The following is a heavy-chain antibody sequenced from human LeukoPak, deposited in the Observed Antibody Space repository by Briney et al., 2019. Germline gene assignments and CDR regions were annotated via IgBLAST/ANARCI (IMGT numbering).Heavy chain of an antibody. J-gene: IGHJ4*02. CDR2: IYYSGST. Sequence: PSETLSLTCTVSGGSISNHHWSWIRQPPGEGLEWIVYIYYSGSTSYNPSLKIRVTLSVDTSKNQFSLKLNSVTAADTAVYYCARRYCSGSTCYSGFDYWGQGTLVTVSS. D-gene: IGHD2-15*01. V-gene: IGHV4-59*11. CDR3: ARRYCSGSTCYSGFDY. CDR1: GGSISNHH.